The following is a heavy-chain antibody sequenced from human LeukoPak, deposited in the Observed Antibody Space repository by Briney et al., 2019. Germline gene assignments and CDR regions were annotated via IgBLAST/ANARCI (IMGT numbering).Heavy chain of an antibody. CDR2: IIPIFGTA. D-gene: IGHD1-14*01. Sequence: GASVKVSCKASRGTFSSYAISWVRQAPGQGLEWMGGIIPIFGTANYAQKFQGRVTITADESTSTAYRELSSLRSEDTAVYYCARGAAGNFDYWGQGTLVTVSS. V-gene: IGHV1-69*13. CDR1: RGTFSSYA. J-gene: IGHJ4*02. CDR3: ARGAAGNFDY.